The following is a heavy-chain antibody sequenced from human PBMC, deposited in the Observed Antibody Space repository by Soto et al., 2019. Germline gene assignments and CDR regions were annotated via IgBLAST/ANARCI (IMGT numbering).Heavy chain of an antibody. J-gene: IGHJ5*02. Sequence: SETMSLSWTVSGGSISSRSYYWVWIRQPPGKGLGWIGSIFYSGSTYYNPSLKSRVTISVDTSKTQFSLKLSSVTAADTAVYYCARAGYYNSWFDPWGQGTLVTSPQ. CDR1: GGSISSRSYY. CDR3: ARAGYYNSWFDP. D-gene: IGHD3-9*01. CDR2: IFYSGST. V-gene: IGHV4-39*01.